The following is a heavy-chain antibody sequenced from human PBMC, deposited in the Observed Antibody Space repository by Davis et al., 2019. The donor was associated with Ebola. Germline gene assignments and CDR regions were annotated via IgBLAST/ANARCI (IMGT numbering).Heavy chain of an antibody. J-gene: IGHJ3*02. V-gene: IGHV3-11*06. Sequence: GGSLRLSCAASGFTFSDYYMSWIRQAPGKGLEWVSYISSSSSYTNYADSVKGRFTVSRDNAKNSLSLQMDSLRAEDTAVYYCAGGESGWDASDIWGRGTMVIVSS. CDR2: ISSSSSYT. CDR1: GFTFSDYY. D-gene: IGHD6-19*01. CDR3: AGGESGWDASDI.